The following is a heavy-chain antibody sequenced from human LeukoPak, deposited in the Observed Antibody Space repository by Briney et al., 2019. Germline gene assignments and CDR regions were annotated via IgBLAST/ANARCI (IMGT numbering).Heavy chain of an antibody. CDR2: ISWNSGSI. CDR1: GFTFDDYA. D-gene: IGHD3-10*01. J-gene: IGHJ4*02. Sequence: GRSLRLSCAASGFTFDDYAMQWVREVPGKGREWVSGISWNSGSIGYGDSVKGRFTISRDNAKNSLYLQMNSLRAEDTALYYCAKDVSGSEYNPFFDYWAQGTLVTVST. CDR3: AKDVSGSEYNPFFDY. V-gene: IGHV3-9*01.